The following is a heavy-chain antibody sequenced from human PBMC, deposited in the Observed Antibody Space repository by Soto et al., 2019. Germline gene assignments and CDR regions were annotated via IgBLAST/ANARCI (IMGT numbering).Heavy chain of an antibody. Sequence: SETLSLTCTVSGGSISSYYWSWIRQPPGKGLEWIGYIYYSGSTNYNPSLKSRVTISVDTSKNQFSLKLSSVTAADTAVYYCARTYYDILTGYSFDCWGQGTLVTASS. CDR1: GGSISSYY. D-gene: IGHD3-9*01. J-gene: IGHJ4*02. CDR3: ARTYYDILTGYSFDC. CDR2: IYYSGST. V-gene: IGHV4-59*01.